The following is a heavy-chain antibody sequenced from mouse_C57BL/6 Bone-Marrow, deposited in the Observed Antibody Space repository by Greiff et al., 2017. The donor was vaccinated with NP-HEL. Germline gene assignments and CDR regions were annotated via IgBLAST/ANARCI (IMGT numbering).Heavy chain of an antibody. D-gene: IGHD1-1*01. CDR2: LSSGGSYT. CDR1: GFTFSSYG. Sequence: EVHLVESGGDLVKPGGSLKLSCAASGFTFSSYGMSWVRQTPDKRLEWVATLSSGGSYTYYPDSVKGRFTISRDNAKNTLYLQMSSLKSEDTAMYYCARQITTVVAYYYDYWGQGTTLTVAS. V-gene: IGHV5-6*01. J-gene: IGHJ2*01. CDR3: ARQITTVVAYYYDY.